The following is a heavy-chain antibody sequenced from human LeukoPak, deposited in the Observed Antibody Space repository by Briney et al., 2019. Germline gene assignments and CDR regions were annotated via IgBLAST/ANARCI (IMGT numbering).Heavy chain of an antibody. CDR3: ARSGYSYDYFDY. Sequence: GGSLRLSCAASGFTFSFHWMSWVRQAPGKGLEWVANIKQDGSEKYYVDSVKGRFTISRDNAKNSLYLQMNSLRAEDTAVYYCARSGYSYDYFDYWGQGTLVTVSS. CDR2: IKQDGSEK. D-gene: IGHD5-18*01. V-gene: IGHV3-7*01. J-gene: IGHJ4*02. CDR1: GFTFSFHW.